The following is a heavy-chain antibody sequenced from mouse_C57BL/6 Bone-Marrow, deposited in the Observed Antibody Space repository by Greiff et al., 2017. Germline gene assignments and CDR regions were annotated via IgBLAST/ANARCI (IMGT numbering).Heavy chain of an antibody. CDR2: ISSGSSTI. CDR1: GFTFSDYG. CDR3: ARGGDWDGFAY. J-gene: IGHJ3*01. D-gene: IGHD4-1*01. V-gene: IGHV5-17*01. Sequence: EVKVVESGGGLVKPGGSLKLSCAASGFTFSDYGMHWVRQAPEKGLEWVAYISSGSSTIYYADTVKGRFTISRDNAKNTLFLQMTSLRSEDTAMYYCARGGDWDGFAYWGQGTLVTVSA.